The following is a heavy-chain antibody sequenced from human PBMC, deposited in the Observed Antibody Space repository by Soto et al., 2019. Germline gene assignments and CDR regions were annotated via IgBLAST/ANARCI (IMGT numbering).Heavy chain of an antibody. CDR3: ARVIAAAGTIRFDY. J-gene: IGHJ4*02. D-gene: IGHD6-13*01. CDR1: GFTFSSYW. Sequence: GGSLRLSCAASGFTFSSYWMHWVRQAPGKGLVWVSRINSDGSSTSYADSVKGRFTISRDNAKNTLYLQMNSLRAEDTAVYYCARVIAAAGTIRFDYWGQGTLVTVSS. V-gene: IGHV3-74*01. CDR2: INSDGSST.